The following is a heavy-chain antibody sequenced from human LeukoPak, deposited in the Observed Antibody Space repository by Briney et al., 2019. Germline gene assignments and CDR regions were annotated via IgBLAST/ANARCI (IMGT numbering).Heavy chain of an antibody. CDR3: ARAPSSGWYYDY. J-gene: IGHJ4*02. CDR1: GYPFTTYA. V-gene: IGHV1-3*01. D-gene: IGHD6-19*01. CDR2: VSAGDGNT. Sequence: ASVKVSCKPSGYPFTTYAIHWVRQAHGKGLEWMGCVSAGDGNTKSSQNFQGRVTITRDTSANTAYMELSSLRSEDTAVFYCARAPSSGWYYDYWGQGTLVSVSS.